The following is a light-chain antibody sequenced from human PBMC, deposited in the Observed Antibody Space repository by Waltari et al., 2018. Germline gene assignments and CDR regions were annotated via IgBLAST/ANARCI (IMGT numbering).Light chain of an antibody. CDR1: SSNIGAGYD. V-gene: IGLV1-40*01. CDR2: GNS. J-gene: IGLJ2*01. CDR3: QSYDSSLSAHVV. Sequence: QSVLTQPPSVSGAPGQRVTISCTGSSSNIGAGYDVHWYQQLPGTAPKPPIYGNSNRPSGVPDRFSGSKSGTSASLAITGLQAEDEADYYCQSYDSSLSAHVVFGGGTKLTVL.